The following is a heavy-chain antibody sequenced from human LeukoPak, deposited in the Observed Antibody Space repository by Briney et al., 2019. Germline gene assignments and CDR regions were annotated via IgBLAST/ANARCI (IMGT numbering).Heavy chain of an antibody. J-gene: IGHJ4*02. CDR3: ARDGGALDY. CDR1: GGSISSYY. V-gene: IGHV4-59*01. D-gene: IGHD1-26*01. CDR2: IYYSGST. Sequence: SETLSLTCTVSGGSISSYYRSWIPQPPEKGLEWVGYIYYSGSTNYNPPLKSRVTISVDTSKNQFSLKQSSVTAADTAVYYCARDGGALDYWGQGTLVTVSS.